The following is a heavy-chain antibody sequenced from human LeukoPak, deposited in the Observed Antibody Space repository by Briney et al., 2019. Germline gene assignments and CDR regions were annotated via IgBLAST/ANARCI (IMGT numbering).Heavy chain of an antibody. CDR1: GFTFSNHA. V-gene: IGHV3-23*01. J-gene: IGHJ4*02. Sequence: GGSLRLSCAASGFTFSNHAMSWVRQAPGKELEWVSAIDYSGGRTYSTDSVKGRFTISRDNSKNTLSLQMNSLRAEDTALYYCAKAPSGSPMGGERHFDFWGQGTLVTVSS. D-gene: IGHD1-1*01. CDR2: IDYSGGRT. CDR3: AKAPSGSPMGGERHFDF.